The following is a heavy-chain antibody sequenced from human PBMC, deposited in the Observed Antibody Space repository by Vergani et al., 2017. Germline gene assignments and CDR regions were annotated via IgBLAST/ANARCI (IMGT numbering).Heavy chain of an antibody. CDR2: MNPNSGTT. J-gene: IGHJ4*02. V-gene: IGHV1-8*01. CDR3: AIEGVEHTWSSTLDY. D-gene: IGHD1/OR15-1a*01. Sequence: QVQLVQSGAEVKKPGASVKVSCRASGYSFSSYDISWVRQATGQGLEWMGWMNPNSGTTGYAQKFQGGVTMTRNTSINTAYMELSSLRSEDTAVYYCAIEGVEHTWSSTLDYWGQGTLVTVSS. CDR1: GYSFSSYD.